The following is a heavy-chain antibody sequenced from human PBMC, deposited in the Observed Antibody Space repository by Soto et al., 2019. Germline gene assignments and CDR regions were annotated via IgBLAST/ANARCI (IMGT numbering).Heavy chain of an antibody. CDR3: ARGMTPPGAPAWYYFDS. D-gene: IGHD2-8*02. J-gene: IGHJ4*02. V-gene: IGHV4-4*07. CDR1: GASITGSSY. CDR2: FSLSGTT. Sequence: QVQLQESGPGLMKPSETLSLTCTVSGASITGSSYWSWIRQPAGKGLEWIGRFSLSGTTNYNPSLRSRFTMSADVSKNPFSRRLTSVTAADTALYYCARGMTPPGAPAWYYFDSWGQGTLVTVSS.